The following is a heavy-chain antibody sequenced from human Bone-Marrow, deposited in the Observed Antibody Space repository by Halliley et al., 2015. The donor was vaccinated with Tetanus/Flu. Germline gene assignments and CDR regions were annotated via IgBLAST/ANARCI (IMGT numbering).Heavy chain of an antibody. V-gene: IGHV3-48*02. D-gene: IGHD3-3*01. CDR2: IGTSGSPI. J-gene: IGHJ6*02. Sequence: YIGTSGSPIYSAESVKGRFTISRDDAKNSMSLQMNSLRDDDTAVYYCARVDFWSGYPRYGMDVWGQGTTVTVSS. CDR3: ARVDFWSGYPRYGMDV.